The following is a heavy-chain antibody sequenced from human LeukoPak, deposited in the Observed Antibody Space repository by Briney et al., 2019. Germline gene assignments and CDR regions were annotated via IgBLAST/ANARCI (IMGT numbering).Heavy chain of an antibody. CDR1: GGSISSRSYY. D-gene: IGHD1-1*01. V-gene: IGHV4-39*07. CDR2: INHSGST. J-gene: IGHJ2*01. Sequence: SETLSLTCTVSGGSISSRSYYWSWIRQPPGKGLEWIGEINHSGSTNYNPSLKSRVTISVDTSKNQFSLKLSSVTAADTAVYYCARYSRRVPRHWYFDLWGRGTLVTVSS. CDR3: ARYSRRVPRHWYFDL.